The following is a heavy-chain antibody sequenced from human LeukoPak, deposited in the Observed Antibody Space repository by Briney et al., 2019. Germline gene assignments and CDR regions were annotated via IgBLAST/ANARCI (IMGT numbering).Heavy chain of an antibody. J-gene: IGHJ4*02. CDR3: ARTGQLLPFDY. V-gene: IGHV3-20*03. CDR2: IDRNGDST. Sequence: VSGIDRNGDSTGYADSVEGRFTISRDNAKNSLYLQMNSLRAEDTAVYYCARTGQLLPFDYWGQGTLVTVSS. D-gene: IGHD2-2*01.